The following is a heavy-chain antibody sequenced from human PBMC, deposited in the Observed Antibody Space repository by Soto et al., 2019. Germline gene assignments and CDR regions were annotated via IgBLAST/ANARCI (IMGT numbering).Heavy chain of an antibody. D-gene: IGHD2-2*01. CDR1: GGSISSGGYY. J-gene: IGHJ5*02. V-gene: IGHV4-31*03. Sequence: PSETLSLTCTVSGGSISSGGYYWSWIRQHPGKGLEWIGYIYYSGSTYYNPSLKSRVTISVDTSKNQFSLKLSSVTAADTAVYYCASGLGYCSSTSCYSSWFDPWGQGTLVTAPQ. CDR2: IYYSGST. CDR3: ASGLGYCSSTSCYSSWFDP.